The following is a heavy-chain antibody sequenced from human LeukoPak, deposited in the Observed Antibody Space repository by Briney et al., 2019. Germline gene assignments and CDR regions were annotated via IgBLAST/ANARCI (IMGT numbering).Heavy chain of an antibody. CDR2: IYTSGST. Sequence: SETLSLTCTVSGGSISSYHWSWIRQPAGKGLEWIGRIYTSGSTNYNPSLKSRVTMSVDTSKNQFSLKLSSVTAADTAVYYCARGVAVAGTEYYYYYGMDVWGQGTTVTVSS. J-gene: IGHJ6*02. V-gene: IGHV4-4*07. CDR3: ARGVAVAGTEYYYYYGMDV. D-gene: IGHD6-19*01. CDR1: GGSISSYH.